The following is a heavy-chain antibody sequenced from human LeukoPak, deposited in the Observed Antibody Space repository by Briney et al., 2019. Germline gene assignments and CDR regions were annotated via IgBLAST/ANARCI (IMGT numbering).Heavy chain of an antibody. CDR2: ISSGRSTI. D-gene: IGHD5-12*01. CDR1: GFTFSIYN. V-gene: IGHV3-48*01. Sequence: GGSLRLSCAASGFTFSIYNINWVRQAPGKGLEWVSYISSGRSTIYYADSVKGRFTISRDNAKNSVYLQMNSLRAEDTAVYYCAKDMWMGGQGTLVTVSS. J-gene: IGHJ4*02. CDR3: AKDMWM.